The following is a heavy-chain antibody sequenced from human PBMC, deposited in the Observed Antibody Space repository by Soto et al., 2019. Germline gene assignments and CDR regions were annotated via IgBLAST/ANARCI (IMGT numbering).Heavy chain of an antibody. CDR3: ARGRYGDY. J-gene: IGHJ4*02. CDR1: GYAFTTYG. D-gene: IGHD1-1*01. CDR2: ISAHKGNT. Sequence: QVHLVQSGAEVKKPGASVKVSCQGSGYAFTTYGITWVRQAPGQGLEWMGWISAHKGNTNYAQKLQGRVNVTRDTSTSTAYMELRSLRYDDTAVYYCARGRYGDYWGQGALVTVSS. V-gene: IGHV1-18*01.